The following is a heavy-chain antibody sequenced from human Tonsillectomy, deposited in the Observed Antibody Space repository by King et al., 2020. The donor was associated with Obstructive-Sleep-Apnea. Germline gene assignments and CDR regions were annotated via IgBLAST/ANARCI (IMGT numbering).Heavy chain of an antibody. CDR1: GFTFTNHA. Sequence: VQLVESGGGVVQPGRSLRLSCAASGFTFTNHAMHWVRQAPGKGLEWVAFISYDGSSDYYADSVKGRFTISRDNSKNTLYLQVNSLRAEDTAVYYCARDIMVRGHLVSWGQGTLVTVSS. CDR2: ISYDGSSD. J-gene: IGHJ5*02. D-gene: IGHD3-10*01. V-gene: IGHV3-30-3*01. CDR3: ARDIMVRGHLVS.